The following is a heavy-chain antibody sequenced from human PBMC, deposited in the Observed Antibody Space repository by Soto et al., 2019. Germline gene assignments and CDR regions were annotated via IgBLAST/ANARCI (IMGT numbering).Heavy chain of an antibody. D-gene: IGHD5-18*01. V-gene: IGHV1-69*01. CDR2: VIPIFGTA. CDR3: ERDYANEGYSYWAYYYGMDV. J-gene: IGHJ6*02. CDR1: GGTFSSYA. Sequence: QVQLVQSGAEAKKPGSSVKVSCKASGGTFSSYAISWVRQAPGQGLEWMGGVIPIFGTANYAQKFQGRVTITEDGSTSTAYMELSRLRSEDTAVYYCERDYANEGYSYWAYYYGMDVWGQGTTVIVSS.